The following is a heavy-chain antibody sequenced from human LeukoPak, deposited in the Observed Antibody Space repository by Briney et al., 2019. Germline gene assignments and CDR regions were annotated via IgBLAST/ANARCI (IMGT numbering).Heavy chain of an antibody. V-gene: IGHV3-23*01. CDR3: AKDILKDFWSGYYDY. D-gene: IGHD3-3*01. J-gene: IGHJ4*02. CDR1: GFTFSSYA. CDR2: ISGSGGGT. Sequence: GGSLRLSCAASGFTFSSYAMSWVRQAPGKGLEWVSAISGSGGGTYYADSVKGRFTISRDNSKNTLYLQMNSLRAEDTAVYYCAKDILKDFWSGYYDYWGQGTLVTVSS.